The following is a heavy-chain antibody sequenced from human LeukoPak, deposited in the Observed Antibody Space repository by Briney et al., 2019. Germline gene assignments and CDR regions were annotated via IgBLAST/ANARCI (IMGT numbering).Heavy chain of an antibody. CDR3: AKDSFHYDFWSGHTPLDY. J-gene: IGHJ4*02. Sequence: GGSLRLSCAASGFTFSSYAMSWVRQAPGKGLEWVSAISGSGGSTYYADSVKGRFTISRDNSKNTLYLQMSSLRAEDTAVYYCAKDSFHYDFWSGHTPLDYWGRGTLVTVSS. D-gene: IGHD3-3*01. CDR2: ISGSGGST. V-gene: IGHV3-23*01. CDR1: GFTFSSYA.